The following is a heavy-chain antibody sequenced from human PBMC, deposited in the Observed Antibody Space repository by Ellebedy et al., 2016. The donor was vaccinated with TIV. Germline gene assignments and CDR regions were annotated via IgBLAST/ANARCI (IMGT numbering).Heavy chain of an antibody. J-gene: IGHJ4*02. D-gene: IGHD1-1*01. CDR2: I. CDR1: GFNFSTYT. V-gene: IGHV3-21*05. Sequence: GGSLRLXXAASGFNFSTYTMNWVRQAPGKGLEWVSYITKGRFTISRDNPKNSLYLQMNSLRADDTAVYYCAKGTSNWDYWGQGTLVTVSS. CDR3: AKGTSNWDY.